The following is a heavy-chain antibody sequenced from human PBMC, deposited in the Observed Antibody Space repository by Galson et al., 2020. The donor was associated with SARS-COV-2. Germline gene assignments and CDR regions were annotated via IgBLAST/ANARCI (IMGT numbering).Heavy chain of an antibody. Sequence: GGTLRLSCAASGFTFSNFPMTWVRQPPGKGLEWVSTINSNGGNTYYADSGKRRFTASRDNSKHTLFLQMNSLRAEDTAVYYCAKRIPAAGTDYFDYWGPRTLVTVSS. V-gene: IGHV3-23*01. D-gene: IGHD6-13*01. CDR1: GFTFSNFP. CDR2: INSNGGNT. J-gene: IGHJ4*02. CDR3: AKRIPAAGTDYFDY.